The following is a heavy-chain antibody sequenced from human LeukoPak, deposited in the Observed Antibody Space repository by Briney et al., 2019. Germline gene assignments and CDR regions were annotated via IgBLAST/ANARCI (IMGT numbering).Heavy chain of an antibody. V-gene: IGHV1-46*01. CDR1: GCTFISYY. D-gene: IGHD3-22*01. J-gene: IGHJ6*02. CDR3: ARDGRPPSGYYPYYYYYGMDV. CDR2: INPSGGST. Sequence: ASVKVPCKASGCTFISYYMHWVRQAPGQGLEWMGIINPSGGSTSYAQKFQGRVTMTRDTSTSTVYMELSSLRSEDTAVYYCARDGRPPSGYYPYYYYYGMDVWGQGTTVTVSS.